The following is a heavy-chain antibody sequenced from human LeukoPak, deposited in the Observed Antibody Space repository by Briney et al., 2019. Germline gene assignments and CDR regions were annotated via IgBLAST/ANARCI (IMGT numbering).Heavy chain of an antibody. D-gene: IGHD4-17*01. CDR1: GGTFSSYA. V-gene: IGHV1-69*05. J-gene: IGHJ4*02. Sequence: GASVKVSCKASGGTFSSYAISWVRQAPGQGLEWMGRIIPIFGTANYAQKFQGRVTITTDESASTAYMELSSLRSEDTAVYYCAGDDLRMTTVTATDYWGQGTLVTVSS. CDR2: IIPIFGTA. CDR3: AGDDLRMTTVTATDY.